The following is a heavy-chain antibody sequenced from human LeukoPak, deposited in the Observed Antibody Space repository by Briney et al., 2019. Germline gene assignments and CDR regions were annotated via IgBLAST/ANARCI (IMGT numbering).Heavy chain of an antibody. Sequence: HAGRSLRLSCAASGFTFSSYGMHWVRQAPGKGLEWVAVISYDGSNKYYADSVKGRFTISSDNSKNTLHLQMNSLRAEDTAVYYCAKLISDYEDYWGQGTLVTVSS. J-gene: IGHJ4*02. D-gene: IGHD5-12*01. CDR1: GFTFSSYG. V-gene: IGHV3-30*18. CDR3: AKLISDYEDY. CDR2: ISYDGSNK.